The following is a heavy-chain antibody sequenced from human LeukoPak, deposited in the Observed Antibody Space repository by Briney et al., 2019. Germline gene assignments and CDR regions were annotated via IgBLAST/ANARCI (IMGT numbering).Heavy chain of an antibody. CDR2: INPSGGST. D-gene: IGHD3-9*01. CDR1: GYTFTSYY. CDR3: ARDSFRTDILTGHLKGSIDY. J-gene: IGHJ4*02. Sequence: GASVKVSCKASGYTFTSYYMHWVRQARGQGLEWMGIINPSGGSTRYAQKFQGRVTMIRDTSTSTVYMELSSLRSEDTAVYYCARDSFRTDILTGHLKGSIDYWGQGTQVTVSS. V-gene: IGHV1-46*01.